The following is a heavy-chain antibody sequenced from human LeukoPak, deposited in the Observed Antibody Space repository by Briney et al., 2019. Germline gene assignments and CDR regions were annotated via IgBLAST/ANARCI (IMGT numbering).Heavy chain of an antibody. J-gene: IGHJ4*02. CDR3: ATLWEASMVTKGN. CDR1: GYTFTAYY. Sequence: ASVRVSCKASGYTFTAYYMHWVRQAPGQGLEWIGRINPNSGGTNYAQKFQGRVTMTRDTSISTAYMELTRLRSDDAAVYYCATLWEASMVTKGNWGQGTLVTVSS. V-gene: IGHV1-2*06. D-gene: IGHD3-10*01. CDR2: INPNSGGT.